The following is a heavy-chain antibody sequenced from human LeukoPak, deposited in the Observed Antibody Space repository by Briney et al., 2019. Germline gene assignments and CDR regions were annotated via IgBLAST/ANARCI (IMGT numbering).Heavy chain of an antibody. D-gene: IGHD2-2*01. Sequence: PGRSLRLSCAASGFTFSSYGMHWVRQAPGKGLEWVAVISYDGSNKYYADSVKGRFTISRDNSKNTLYLQMNSLRAEDTAVYYCAKEDKDIVVVPAAFDYWGQGTLVRLL. CDR2: ISYDGSNK. CDR1: GFTFSSYG. J-gene: IGHJ4*02. CDR3: AKEDKDIVVVPAAFDY. V-gene: IGHV3-30*18.